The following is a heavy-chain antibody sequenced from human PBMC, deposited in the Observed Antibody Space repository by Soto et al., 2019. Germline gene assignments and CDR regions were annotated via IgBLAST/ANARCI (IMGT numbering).Heavy chain of an antibody. D-gene: IGHD3-22*01. J-gene: IGHJ3*02. Sequence: VQLVESGGGVVQPGRSLRLSCAASGFTFSSCGMHWVRQAPGKGLEWVAVIWYDGSNKYYADSVKGRFTISRDNSKNTLYLQMNSLRAEDTAVYYCARADYYDSSGHDAFDIWGQGTMVTVSS. CDR3: ARADYYDSSGHDAFDI. CDR1: GFTFSSCG. CDR2: IWYDGSNK. V-gene: IGHV3-33*01.